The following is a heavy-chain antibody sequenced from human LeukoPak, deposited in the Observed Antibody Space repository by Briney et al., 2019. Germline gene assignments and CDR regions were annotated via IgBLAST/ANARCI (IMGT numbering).Heavy chain of an antibody. D-gene: IGHD3-22*01. CDR1: GGTFSSYA. CDR3: ASGSYYYDSSGLDY. CDR2: INPSRGST. V-gene: IGHV1-46*01. Sequence: ASVKVSCKASGGTFSSYAISWVRQAPGQGLEWMGIINPSRGSTSYAQKFQGRVTMTRDTSTNTVYMELSSLRSEDTAVYYCASGSYYYDSSGLDYWGQGTLVTVSS. J-gene: IGHJ4*02.